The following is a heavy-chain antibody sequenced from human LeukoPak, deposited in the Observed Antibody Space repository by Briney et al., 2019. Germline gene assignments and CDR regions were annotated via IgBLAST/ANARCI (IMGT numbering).Heavy chain of an antibody. Sequence: ASVTVSCKASGYTFTGYYMHWVRQAPGQGVEWMGWINPNSGGTNYAQKFQGRLTMTRDTSISTAYMELSRLRSDDTAVYYCARVPPGMYSSSWYGGFWFDPWGQGTLVTVSS. CDR1: GYTFTGYY. J-gene: IGHJ5*02. CDR2: INPNSGGT. V-gene: IGHV1-2*02. CDR3: ARVPPGMYSSSWYGGFWFDP. D-gene: IGHD6-13*01.